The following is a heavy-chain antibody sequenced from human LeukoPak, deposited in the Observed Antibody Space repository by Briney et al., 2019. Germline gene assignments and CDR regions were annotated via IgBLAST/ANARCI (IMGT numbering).Heavy chain of an antibody. CDR2: ISGSDGST. V-gene: IGHV3-23*01. D-gene: IGHD2-15*01. CDR1: GFTFSSYA. Sequence: TGGSLRLSCAASGFTFSSYAMSWVRQAPGKGLEWVSSISGSDGSTYYADSVKGRFTISRDNSKNTLYVQMNSLRAEDTAVYYCAKARGSCSGNNCYNPFDPWGQGTLVTVSS. CDR3: AKARGSCSGNNCYNPFDP. J-gene: IGHJ5*02.